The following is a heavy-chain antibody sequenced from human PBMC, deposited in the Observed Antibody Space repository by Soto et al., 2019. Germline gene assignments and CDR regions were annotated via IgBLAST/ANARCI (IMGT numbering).Heavy chain of an antibody. CDR2: IWYDGSNK. CDR1: GFTFSSYG. Sequence: GGSLRLSCAASGFTFSSYGMPWVRQAPGKGLEWVAVIWYDGSNKYYADSVKGRFTISRDNYKNTLYLQMNSMRAEDTAVYYCTRDLGIYYDSSGPCDYWGQGTLVTVSS. CDR3: TRDLGIYYDSSGPCDY. J-gene: IGHJ4*02. V-gene: IGHV3-33*01. D-gene: IGHD3-22*01.